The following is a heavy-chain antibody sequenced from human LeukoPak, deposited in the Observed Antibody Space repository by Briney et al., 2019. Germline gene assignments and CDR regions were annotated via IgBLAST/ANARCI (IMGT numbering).Heavy chain of an antibody. V-gene: IGHV1-8*01. J-gene: IGHJ6*02. CDR1: GYTSTSYD. CDR3: ARTGPESPRIIAVAGTDRPGGMDV. CDR2: MNPNSGNT. Sequence: ASVKVSCKASGYTSTSYDINWVRQATGQGLEWMGWMNPNSGNTGYAQKFQGRVTMTRNTSISTAYMELSSLRSEDTAVYYCARTGPESPRIIAVAGTDRPGGMDVWGQGTTVTVSS. D-gene: IGHD6-19*01.